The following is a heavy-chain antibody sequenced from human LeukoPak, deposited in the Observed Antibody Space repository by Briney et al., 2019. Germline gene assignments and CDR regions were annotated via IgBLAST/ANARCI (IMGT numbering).Heavy chain of an antibody. CDR3: ANGGDRNSRDHLDW. J-gene: IGHJ4*02. CDR1: GFSFINYI. D-gene: IGHD3/OR15-3a*01. CDR2: ISGAGDIT. Sequence: GGSLRLSCAASGFSFINYIMTWVRQAPGKGLEWVSSISGAGDITFYTDSVKGRFSISRDNSKNTLYLQMYSLRGEDTALYYCANGGDRNSRDHLDWWGQGTLVTVSS. V-gene: IGHV3-23*01.